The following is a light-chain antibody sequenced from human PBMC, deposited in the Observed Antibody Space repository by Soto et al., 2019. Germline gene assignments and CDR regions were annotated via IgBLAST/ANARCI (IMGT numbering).Light chain of an antibody. CDR2: DAT. CDR1: LSIQYY. Sequence: DIQVTQSPSSLSASVGDRVIITCRASLSIQYYLTWYQQKPGKAPKLLIYDATPLQRRVPSGFSGNGSETDVTRTSSSLGPEDSATYYCKHTFTARWAFGQGPKVELK. V-gene: IGKV1-39*01. CDR3: KHTFTARWA. J-gene: IGKJ1*01.